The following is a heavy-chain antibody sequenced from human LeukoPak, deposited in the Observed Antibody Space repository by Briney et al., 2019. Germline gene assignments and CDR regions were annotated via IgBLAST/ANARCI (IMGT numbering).Heavy chain of an antibody. CDR1: GFTFSAYS. J-gene: IGHJ4*02. V-gene: IGHV3-48*01. CDR3: ASPISGWYD. D-gene: IGHD6-19*01. CDR2: IRHDSSDI. Sequence: GGSLRLSCAASGFTFSAYSMNWVRQAPGKGLEWISFIRHDSSDIYDADSVKGRFTISRDNGKNSVYLQMNSLRAEDTAVYYCASPISGWYDWGQGTLVTVSS.